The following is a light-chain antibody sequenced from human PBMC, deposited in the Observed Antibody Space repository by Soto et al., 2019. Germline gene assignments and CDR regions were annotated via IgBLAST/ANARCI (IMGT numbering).Light chain of an antibody. CDR3: NSYTSSSTGV. CDR2: DVS. Sequence: QSVLTQPASVSGSPGQSITISCTGTGSDVGGYNYVSWYQQHPGKAPKLLIYDVSYRPSGVSNRFSGSKSGNTASLTISGLQAEDEADYYCNSYTSSSTGVFGGGTKLTVL. V-gene: IGLV2-14*03. J-gene: IGLJ3*02. CDR1: GSDVGGYNY.